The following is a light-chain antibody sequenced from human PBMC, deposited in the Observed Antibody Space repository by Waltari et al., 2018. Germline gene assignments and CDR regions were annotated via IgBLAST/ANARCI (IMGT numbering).Light chain of an antibody. CDR1: QSVKSEY. V-gene: IGKV3-20*01. J-gene: IGKJ1*01. CDR2: GAS. Sequence: EIVLTQSPGTLSLSPGETATLPCRANQSVKSEYLTWYQQKPGQAPRLLVYGASSRATGLPDRFSGSGSGTDFTLPIRRLEPEDFAVFYCLQWGASQWTFGQGTRVEVK. CDR3: LQWGASQWT.